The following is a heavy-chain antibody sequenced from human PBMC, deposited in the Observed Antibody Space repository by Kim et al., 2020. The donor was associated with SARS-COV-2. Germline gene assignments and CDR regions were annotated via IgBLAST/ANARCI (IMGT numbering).Heavy chain of an antibody. V-gene: IGHV3-49*02. CDR3: TRGGVGAAAAGHDAFDI. Sequence: VKGRFTISRDDSKSIAYLQMNSLKTDDTAVYYCTRGGVGAAAAGHDAFDIWGQGTMVTVSS. J-gene: IGHJ3*02. D-gene: IGHD6-13*01.